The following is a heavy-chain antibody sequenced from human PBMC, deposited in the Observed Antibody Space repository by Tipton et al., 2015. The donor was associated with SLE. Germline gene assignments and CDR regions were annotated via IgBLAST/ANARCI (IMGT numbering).Heavy chain of an antibody. J-gene: IGHJ3*01. V-gene: IGHV4-59*13. Sequence: TLSLTCTVSGGSISSYYWSWIRQPPGKGLEWIGYMYYSGSANYSSSLKSRATISIDPSKDQVSLKLTSVTAADTAVYYCATSGYAGYDWDDPADVWGPGTRVIVSA. D-gene: IGHD5-12*01. CDR1: GGSISSYY. CDR2: MYYSGSA. CDR3: ATSGYAGYDWDDPADV.